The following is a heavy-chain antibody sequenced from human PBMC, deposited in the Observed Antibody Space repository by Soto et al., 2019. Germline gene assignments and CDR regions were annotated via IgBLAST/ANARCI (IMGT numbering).Heavy chain of an antibody. D-gene: IGHD6-6*01. CDR1: GGTFSSYA. V-gene: IGHV1-69*13. CDR2: IIPMFGTT. Sequence: SVKVSCKASGGTFSSYASSWVRQAPGQGLEWMGGIIPMFGTTHYAQRFQGRVTISADESTGTAYMELSSLRSEDTALYYCARERGAARLGGDDAFDIWGQGTMVTVSS. J-gene: IGHJ3*02. CDR3: ARERGAARLGGDDAFDI.